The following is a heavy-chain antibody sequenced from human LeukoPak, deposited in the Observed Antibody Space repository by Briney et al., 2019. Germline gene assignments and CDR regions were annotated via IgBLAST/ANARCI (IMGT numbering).Heavy chain of an antibody. CDR3: ARERAVTTYYYFDY. J-gene: IGHJ4*02. Sequence: SETLSLTCTVSGVSISGNYWSWIRQPPGKGLEWIGYIFYTGSTNYNPSLKSRVTISVDTSKNQFSLKLSSVTAADTAVYYCARERAVTTYYYFDYWGQGTLVTVSS. CDR2: IFYTGST. CDR1: GVSISGNY. D-gene: IGHD4-17*01. V-gene: IGHV4-59*01.